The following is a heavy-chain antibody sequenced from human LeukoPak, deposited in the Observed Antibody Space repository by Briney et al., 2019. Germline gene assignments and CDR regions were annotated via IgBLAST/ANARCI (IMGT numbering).Heavy chain of an antibody. V-gene: IGHV1-2*06. Sequence: ASVKVSCKASGYTFTSYYMHWVRQAPGQGLEWMGRINPNSGGTNYAQKFQGRVTMTRDTSISTAYMELSRLRSDDTAVYYCARDRQQLVFYYYYMDVWGKGTTVTVSS. CDR2: INPNSGGT. J-gene: IGHJ6*03. D-gene: IGHD6-13*01. CDR3: ARDRQQLVFYYYYMDV. CDR1: GYTFTSYY.